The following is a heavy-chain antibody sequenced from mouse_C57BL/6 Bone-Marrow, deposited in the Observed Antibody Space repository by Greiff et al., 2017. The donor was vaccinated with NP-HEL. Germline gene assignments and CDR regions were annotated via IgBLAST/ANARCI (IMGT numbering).Heavy chain of an antibody. D-gene: IGHD4-1*02. CDR3: ARYRASTGTRAMDY. CDR1: GYTFTSYW. J-gene: IGHJ4*01. Sequence: QVQLKQSGAELAQPGASVTLSCKASGYTFTSYWMHWVKQRPGQGLEWIGYINPSSGSTKYNQMFKDKATLTADKSSSAAYMQLSSLTYEDAAVYYCARYRASTGTRAMDYWGQGTSVTVSS. CDR2: INPSSGST. V-gene: IGHV1-7*01.